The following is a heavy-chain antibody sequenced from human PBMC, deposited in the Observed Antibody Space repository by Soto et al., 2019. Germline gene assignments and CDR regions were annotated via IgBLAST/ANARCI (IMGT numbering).Heavy chain of an antibody. V-gene: IGHV3-48*01. CDR3: AREEGLLNWFDP. CDR1: GFTFSSYS. D-gene: IGHD1-26*01. Sequence: EVQLVESGGGLVQPGGSLRLSCAASGFTFSSYSMNWVRQAPGKGLEWVSYISSSSSTTYYADSVKGRFTISRDNAKNSLYLQMNRLRAEDTAVYYCAREEGLLNWFDPWGQGTLVTVSS. CDR2: ISSSSSTT. J-gene: IGHJ5*02.